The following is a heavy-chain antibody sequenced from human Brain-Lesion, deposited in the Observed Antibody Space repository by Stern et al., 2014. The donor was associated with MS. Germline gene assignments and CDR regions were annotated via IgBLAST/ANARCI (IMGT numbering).Heavy chain of an antibody. CDR3: ARHDSVPRPSQLYSARDRGPGYFDY. J-gene: IGHJ4*02. CDR1: GGSISSSTYY. V-gene: IGHV4-39*01. Sequence: QVQLVQSGPGLVKPSETLSLTCTVSGGSISSSTYYWAWIRQPPGKGLEWIGHIYYSGFTYYNPYLKNRVTQSVDMSKSHFSLKLSSVTAADTAIYYCARHDSVPRPSQLYSARDRGPGYFDYWGQGTLVTVSS. CDR2: IYYSGFT. D-gene: IGHD1-26*01.